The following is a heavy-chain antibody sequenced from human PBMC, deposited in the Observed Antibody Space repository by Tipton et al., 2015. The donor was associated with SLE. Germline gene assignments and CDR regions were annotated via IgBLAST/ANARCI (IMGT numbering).Heavy chain of an antibody. CDR3: ARGQGSYYDNWFDP. J-gene: IGHJ5*02. CDR2: VNHSGRT. Sequence: TLSLTCAVSARSFGGYYWTWIRQPPGKGLEWIGEVNHSGRTNYNPSLKSRVTISIDTSKNQFSLKLSSVTAADTAVYYCARGQGSYYDNWFDPWGQGTLVTVSS. V-gene: IGHV4-34*01. D-gene: IGHD3-10*01. CDR1: ARSFGGYY.